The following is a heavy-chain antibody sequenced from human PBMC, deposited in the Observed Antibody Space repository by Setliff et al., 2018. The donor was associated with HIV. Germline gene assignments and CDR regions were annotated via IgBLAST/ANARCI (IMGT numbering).Heavy chain of an antibody. V-gene: IGHV3-15*01. Sequence: PGGSLRLSCAASGFTFSNYWMHWVRQAPGKGLVWVGRIKSKTDGGTTDYAAPVKGRFTISRDDSKTTVYLQMNSLKTEDTALYYCTTGAFQGSDFWSGYYTAYFDYWGQGTLVTVSS. CDR3: TTGAFQGSDFWSGYYTAYFDY. CDR1: GFTFSNYW. J-gene: IGHJ4*02. D-gene: IGHD3-3*01. CDR2: IKSKTDGGTT.